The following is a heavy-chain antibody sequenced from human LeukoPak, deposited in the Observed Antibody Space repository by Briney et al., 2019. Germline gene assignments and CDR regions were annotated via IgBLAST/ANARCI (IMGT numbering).Heavy chain of an antibody. CDR1: GGTFSSYT. D-gene: IGHD3-10*01. J-gene: IGHJ4*02. V-gene: IGHV1-69*02. Sequence: ASVKVSCKASGGTFSSYTISWVRQAPGQGLEWMGRIIPILGIANYAQKFQGRVTITADKSTSTAHMELSSLRSEDTAVYYCARDYGSGSYFNYWGQGTLVTVSS. CDR2: IIPILGIA. CDR3: ARDYGSGSYFNY.